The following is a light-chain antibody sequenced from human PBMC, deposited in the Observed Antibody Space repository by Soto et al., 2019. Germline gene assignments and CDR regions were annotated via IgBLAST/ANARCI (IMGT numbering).Light chain of an antibody. CDR1: QSVSSSY. CDR3: QQYGRSLIT. J-gene: IGKJ5*01. CDR2: GAS. V-gene: IGKV3-20*01. Sequence: EIVLTQSPGTLSLSPGERATLSCRASQSVSSSYLAWYQQKPGQAPRLLIYGASSRATGIPDRFSGSGSGTDFTLTISRLEPDDCAVYYCQQYGRSLITFGQGTRLEIK.